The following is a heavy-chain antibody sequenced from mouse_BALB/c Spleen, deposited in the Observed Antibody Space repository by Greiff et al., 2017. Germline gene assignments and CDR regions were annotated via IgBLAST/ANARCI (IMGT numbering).Heavy chain of an antibody. V-gene: IGHV5-6-5*01. D-gene: IGHD2-4*01. Sequence: EVQVVESGGGLVKPGGSLKLSCAASGFTFSSYAMSWVRQTPEKRLEWVASISSGGSTYYPDSVKGRFTISRDNARNILYLQMSSLRSEDTAMYYCAREYYDYYAMDYWGQGTSVTVSS. CDR2: ISSGGST. J-gene: IGHJ4*01. CDR1: GFTFSSYA. CDR3: AREYYDYYAMDY.